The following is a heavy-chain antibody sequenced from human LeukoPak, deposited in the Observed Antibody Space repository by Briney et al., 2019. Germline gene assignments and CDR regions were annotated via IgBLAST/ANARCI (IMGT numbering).Heavy chain of an antibody. CDR1: GGSFSGYY. V-gene: IGHV4-34*01. Sequence: PETLFLTCAVYGGSFSGYYWSWIRQPPGKGLEWIGEINHSGSTNYNPSLKSRVTISVDTSKNQFSLKLSSVTAADTAVYYCARGQGFWSGYYTTTYFDYWGQGTLVTVSS. J-gene: IGHJ4*02. D-gene: IGHD3-3*01. CDR2: INHSGST. CDR3: ARGQGFWSGYYTTTYFDY.